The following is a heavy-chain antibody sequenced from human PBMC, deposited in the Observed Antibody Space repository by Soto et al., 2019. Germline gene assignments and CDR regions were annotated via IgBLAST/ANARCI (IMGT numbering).Heavy chain of an antibody. V-gene: IGHV3-64*01. D-gene: IGHD5-12*01. CDR1: GFTFSNYA. CDR2: INSHGDST. J-gene: IGHJ4*02. Sequence: GGSLRLSCAASGFTFSNYAMHWVRQAPGKGLEYVSAINSHGDSTYYANSVKGRFTISRDNSKNTLYLQMGSLRTEDMAVYYCARRDGYNFDYWGQGTPVTVSS. CDR3: ARRDGYNFDY.